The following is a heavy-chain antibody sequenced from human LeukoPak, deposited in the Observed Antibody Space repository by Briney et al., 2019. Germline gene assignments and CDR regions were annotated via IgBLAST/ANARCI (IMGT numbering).Heavy chain of an antibody. CDR1: GYTFTGYY. V-gene: IGHV1-2*02. Sequence: GASVKVSCKASGYTFTGYYMHWVRQAPGQGLEWMGWINPNSGGTNYAQKFQGRVTMTRDTSISTAYMELSRLRSDDTAVYYCARDSRKLRGAFDIWGQGTMVTVSS. D-gene: IGHD1-14*01. CDR3: ARDSRKLRGAFDI. J-gene: IGHJ3*02. CDR2: INPNSGGT.